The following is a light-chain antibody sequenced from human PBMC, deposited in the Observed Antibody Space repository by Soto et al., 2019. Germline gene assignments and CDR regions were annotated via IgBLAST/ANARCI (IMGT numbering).Light chain of an antibody. V-gene: IGLV2-14*01. CDR2: EVT. CDR1: SNDVGGYNY. J-gene: IGLJ2*01. CDR3: SSFTSSSTVL. Sequence: QSVLTQPASVSGSLGQSITISCTGTSNDVGGYNYVSWYQHHPGKDPKVVIFEVTKRPSGVSSRFSGSKSGNTASLTVSGLQAEDEGDYYCSSFTSSSTVLFGGGTKLTAL.